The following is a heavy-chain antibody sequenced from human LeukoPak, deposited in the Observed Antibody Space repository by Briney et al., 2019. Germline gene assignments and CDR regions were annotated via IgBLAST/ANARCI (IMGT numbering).Heavy chain of an antibody. J-gene: IGHJ4*02. CDR3: ARAGDYYSTGDC. V-gene: IGHV3-72*01. Sequence: PGGSLRLSCAASGFTFSSYWMSWVRQAPGKGLEWVGRSRNKANRYTTEYAASVKGRFTISRDDSNNSLYLQMSSLKTDDTAVYYCARAGDYYSTGDCWGQGTLVTVSS. CDR2: SRNKANRYTT. CDR1: GFTFSSYW. D-gene: IGHD3-22*01.